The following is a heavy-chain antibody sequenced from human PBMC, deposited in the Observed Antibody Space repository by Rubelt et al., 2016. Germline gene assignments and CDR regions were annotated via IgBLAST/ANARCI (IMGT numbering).Heavy chain of an antibody. Sequence: QITLKESGPTLVKPTQTLTLTCTFSGFSLSTSGVGVGWIRQPPGKALEWLALIYWDDDKRYSPSLKSRFTITKDTSKHQVVLTMTNMDPVDTATDYCAHSEYTYGRFDYWGQGTLVTVSS. CDR2: IYWDDDK. CDR3: AHSEYTYGRFDY. D-gene: IGHD5-18*01. V-gene: IGHV2-5*02. CDR1: GFSLSTSGVG. J-gene: IGHJ4*02.